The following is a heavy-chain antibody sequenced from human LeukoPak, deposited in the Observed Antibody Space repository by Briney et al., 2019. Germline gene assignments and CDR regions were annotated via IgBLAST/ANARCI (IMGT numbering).Heavy chain of an antibody. CDR3: ARTITILGVVNFDAFDM. J-gene: IGHJ3*02. CDR1: GRTFTSYD. CDR2: MNPNSGNT. V-gene: IGHV1-8*03. Sequence: ASVKVSCKASGRTFTSYDINWVRQATGRGLEWMGWMNPNSGNTGYAQKFQGRVTITRNTSISTAYMELSSLRSEDTAVYYCARTITILGVVNFDAFDMWGQGTMVTVSS. D-gene: IGHD3-3*01.